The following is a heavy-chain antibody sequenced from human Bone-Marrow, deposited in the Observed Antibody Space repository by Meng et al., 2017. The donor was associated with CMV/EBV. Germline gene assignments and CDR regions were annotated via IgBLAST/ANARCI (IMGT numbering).Heavy chain of an antibody. Sequence: QVQLVQAGAEVKKPGSSVKVSCKASGYTFTSYGISWVRQAPGQGLEWVGWISAYNGDTNYAQKLQGRVTMTTDTSTNSAYMELRSLRSDDTAVYYCARGPSGSYFRPFDYWGQGTLVTVSS. CDR3: ARGPSGSYFRPFDY. J-gene: IGHJ4*02. CDR1: GYTFTSYG. D-gene: IGHD1-26*01. V-gene: IGHV1-18*01. CDR2: ISAYNGDT.